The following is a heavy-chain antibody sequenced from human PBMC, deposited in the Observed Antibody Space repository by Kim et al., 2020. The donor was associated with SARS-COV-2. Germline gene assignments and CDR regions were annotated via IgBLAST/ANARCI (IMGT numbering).Heavy chain of an antibody. CDR3: ARDGIIIAAADTAFDY. CDR1: GYTFTSYY. CDR2: INPSGGST. Sequence: ASVKVSCKASGYTFTSYYMHWVRQAPGQGLEWMGIINPSGGSTRYAQKFQGRVTMTRDTSTSTVYMELSSLRSEDTALYYCARDGIIIAAADTAFDYWGQGTLVTVSS. V-gene: IGHV1-46*01. D-gene: IGHD6-13*01. J-gene: IGHJ4*02.